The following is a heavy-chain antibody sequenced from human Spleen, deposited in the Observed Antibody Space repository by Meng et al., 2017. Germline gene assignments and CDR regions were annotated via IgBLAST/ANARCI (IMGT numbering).Heavy chain of an antibody. D-gene: IGHD1-14*01. J-gene: IGHJ4*02. CDR1: DHSVRRTACH. CDR2: VYYSGST. Sequence: VRPAETLPLPCVVSDHSVRRTACHWSWNRQPPVKGLELIGYVYYSGSTNYNPSLKSRVTISVDMSKNQFSLKLSSVTAADTAVYYCARERSRNDVGYFDYWGRGSLVTVSS. V-gene: IGHV4-61*08. CDR3: ARERSRNDVGYFDY.